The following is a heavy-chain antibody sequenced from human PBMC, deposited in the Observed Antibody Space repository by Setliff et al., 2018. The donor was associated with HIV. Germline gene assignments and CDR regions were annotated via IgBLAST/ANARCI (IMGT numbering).Heavy chain of an antibody. V-gene: IGHV3-30*02. D-gene: IGHD2-15*01. CDR1: GFTFSTYG. CDR2: IEHDGSKK. CDR3: AKDVCSGAYCYAYYYYGMDV. Sequence: GGSLRLSCAVSGFTFSTYGMHWVRQAPGKGLEWVTFIEHDGSKKFYADSVKGRFTISRDNSKNTLYLQMNSLRVEDTAVYYCAKDVCSGAYCYAYYYYGMDVWGQGTMVTVSS. J-gene: IGHJ6*02.